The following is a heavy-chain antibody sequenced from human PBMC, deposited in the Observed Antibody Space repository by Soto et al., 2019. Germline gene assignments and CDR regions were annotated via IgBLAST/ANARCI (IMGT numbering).Heavy chain of an antibody. CDR2: MNPNSGNT. CDR3: ARVGRAERRWSFGY. J-gene: IGHJ4*02. V-gene: IGHV1-8*01. Sequence: QVQLVQSGAEVKKPGASVKVSCKASGYTFTSYDINWVRQATGQGHEWMGWMNPNSGNTGYAQKVQGRVTMTRNTSISTAYMELSSLRSEDTAVYYCARVGRAERRWSFGYWGQGTLVTVSS. CDR1: GYTFTSYD. D-gene: IGHD1-1*01.